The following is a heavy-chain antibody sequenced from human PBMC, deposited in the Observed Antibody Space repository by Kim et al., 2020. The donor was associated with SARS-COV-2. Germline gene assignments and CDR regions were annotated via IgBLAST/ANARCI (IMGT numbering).Heavy chain of an antibody. CDR3: ASTVAGTFDY. CDR2: NT. J-gene: IGHJ4*02. V-gene: IGHV1-3*01. Sequence: NTKYSQKFQGRVTITRDTSAGTAYMELSSLRSEDTAVYYCASTVAGTFDYWGQGTLVTVSS. D-gene: IGHD6-19*01.